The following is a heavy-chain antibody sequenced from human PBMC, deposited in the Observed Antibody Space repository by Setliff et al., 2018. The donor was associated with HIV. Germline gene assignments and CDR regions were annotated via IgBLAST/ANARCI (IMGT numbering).Heavy chain of an antibody. Sequence: SETLSLTCTVSGGSISSYYWSWIRQPPGKGLEWIGEINHGGDTNYNPSLKSRVTISVDTSKNQFSLKLSSVTAADTAVYYCARDSGYSGYVDYWGQGTLVTVSS. J-gene: IGHJ4*02. V-gene: IGHV4-59*12. CDR2: INHGGDT. CDR1: GGSISSYY. CDR3: ARDSGYSGYVDY. D-gene: IGHD5-12*01.